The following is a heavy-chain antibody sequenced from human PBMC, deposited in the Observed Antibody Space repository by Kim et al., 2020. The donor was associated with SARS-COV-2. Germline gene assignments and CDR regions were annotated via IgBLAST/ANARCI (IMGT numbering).Heavy chain of an antibody. CDR3: SRRPGTASASYYYYMDV. J-gene: IGHJ6*03. CDR2: IYSSGSV. D-gene: IGHD1-7*01. V-gene: IGHV4-39*01. Sequence: SETLSLTCNVSGASIISGDFYWDWIRQSPGKGLEWIGSIYSSGSVYYNPSLKSRIVISLDTSKNHFSLKLKSATAADTAVYFCSRRPGTASASYYYYMDV. CDR1: GASIISGDFY.